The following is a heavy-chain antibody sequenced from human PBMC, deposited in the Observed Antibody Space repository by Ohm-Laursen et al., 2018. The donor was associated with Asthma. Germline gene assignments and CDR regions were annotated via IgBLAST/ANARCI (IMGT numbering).Heavy chain of an antibody. CDR3: AKDVLGFVAAAQD. CDR1: GFTFSTYA. CDR2: ISFDGSNK. D-gene: IGHD6-13*01. Sequence: SLRLSCAASGFTFSTYAMNWVRQAPGEGLEWVAGISFDGSNKYYADSVKGRFTISRDNSKNTLYLQMNSLRAEDTAIYYCAKDVLGFVAAAQDWGQGTLVTVSS. V-gene: IGHV3-30*18. J-gene: IGHJ4*02.